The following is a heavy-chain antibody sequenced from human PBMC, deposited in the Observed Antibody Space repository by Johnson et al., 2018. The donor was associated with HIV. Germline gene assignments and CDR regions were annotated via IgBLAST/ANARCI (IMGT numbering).Heavy chain of an antibody. CDR3: AKDLGIVGAVHRTFDI. CDR1: GFTFSSYA. Sequence: MQLVESGGGLVQPGGSLRLSCAASGFTFSSYAMSWVRQAPGKGLEWASAISGSGGSTYYADSVKGRFTISRDNSKNTLYLQMNSLRAEDTAVYYCAKDLGIVGAVHRTFDIWGQGTMVTVSS. V-gene: IGHV3-23*04. CDR2: ISGSGGST. J-gene: IGHJ3*02. D-gene: IGHD1-26*01.